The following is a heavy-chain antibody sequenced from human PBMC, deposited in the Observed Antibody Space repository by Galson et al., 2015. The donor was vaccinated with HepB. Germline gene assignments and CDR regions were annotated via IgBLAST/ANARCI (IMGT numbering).Heavy chain of an antibody. CDR3: ARDQVTIFGVVIMTGMDV. V-gene: IGHV1-46*01. CDR2: INPSGGST. D-gene: IGHD3-3*01. J-gene: IGHJ6*02. CDR1: GYTFTSYY. Sequence: SVKVSCKASGYTFTSYYMHWVRQAPGQGLEWMGIINPSGGSTSYAQKFQGRVTMTRDTSTSTVYMELSSLRSEDTAVYYCARDQVTIFGVVIMTGMDVWGQGTTVTVSS.